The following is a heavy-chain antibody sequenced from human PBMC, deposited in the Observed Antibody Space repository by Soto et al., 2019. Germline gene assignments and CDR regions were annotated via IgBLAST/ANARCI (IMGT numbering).Heavy chain of an antibody. V-gene: IGHV3-21*01. CDR2: ISSSSSYI. D-gene: IGHD3-10*01. CDR1: GFTFSSYS. CDR3: ARLNDYYGSGTSYMDV. J-gene: IGHJ6*03. Sequence: GGSLRLSCAASGFTFSSYSMNWVRQAPGKGLEWVSSISSSSSYIYYADSVKGRFTISRDNAKNSLYLQMNSLRAEDTAVYYCARLNDYYGSGTSYMDVWGKGTTVTVSS.